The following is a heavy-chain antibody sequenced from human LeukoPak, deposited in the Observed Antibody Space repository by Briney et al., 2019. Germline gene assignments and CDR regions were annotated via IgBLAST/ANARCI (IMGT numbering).Heavy chain of an antibody. CDR3: ARDRSSYGFSHFDC. V-gene: IGHV3-7*01. Sequence: GGSLRLSCAASGFTFSSYWMSWVRQAPGKGLEWVANIKQDGSEKYYVDSVKGRFTISRDNAKNSLYLQMNSLRAEDTAVYYCARDRSSYGFSHFDCWGQGTLVTVSS. D-gene: IGHD5-18*01. CDR1: GFTFSSYW. J-gene: IGHJ4*02. CDR2: IKQDGSEK.